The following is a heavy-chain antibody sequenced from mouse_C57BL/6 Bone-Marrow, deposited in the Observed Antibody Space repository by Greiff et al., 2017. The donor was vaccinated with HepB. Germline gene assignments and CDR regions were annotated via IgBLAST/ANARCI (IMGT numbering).Heavy chain of an antibody. D-gene: IGHD1-1*01. CDR1: GYTFTSYW. Sequence: QVQLQQPGAELVRPGSSVKLSCKASGYTFTSYWMHWVKQRPIQGLEWIGNIDPSDSETHYNQKFKDKATLTVDKSSSTAYMQLSSLTSEDSAVYYCAILITTVVARYFGVWGTGTTVTVSS. CDR2: IDPSDSET. CDR3: AILITTVVARYFGV. J-gene: IGHJ1*03. V-gene: IGHV1-52*01.